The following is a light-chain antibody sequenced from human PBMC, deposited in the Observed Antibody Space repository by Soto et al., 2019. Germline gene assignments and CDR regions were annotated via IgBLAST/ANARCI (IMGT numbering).Light chain of an antibody. CDR1: QSFSSN. CDR2: GAS. J-gene: IGKJ1*01. V-gene: IGKV3-20*01. Sequence: EIVMTQSPATLSVSPGERATPSCGASQSFSSNLAWYQQKPGQAPRLLIYGASTRATGIPDRFYGSGPGTDFTLTIYRLEPEDCAGYYCQQYGDSPQTFGQGTRWIP. CDR3: QQYGDSPQT.